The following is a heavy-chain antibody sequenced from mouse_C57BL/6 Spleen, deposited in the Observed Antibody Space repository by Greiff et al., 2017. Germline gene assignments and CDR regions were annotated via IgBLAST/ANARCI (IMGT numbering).Heavy chain of an antibody. Sequence: VQLQQSGPGLVQPSQSLSITCTVSGFSLTSYGVHWVRQSPGKGLEWLGVIWRGGSTDYNAAFMSRLSITKDNSKSQVFFKMNSLQADDTAIYYCANYYYGSHYAMDYWGQGTSVTVSS. CDR2: IWRGGST. CDR1: GFSLTSYG. J-gene: IGHJ4*01. CDR3: ANYYYGSHYAMDY. D-gene: IGHD1-1*01. V-gene: IGHV2-5*01.